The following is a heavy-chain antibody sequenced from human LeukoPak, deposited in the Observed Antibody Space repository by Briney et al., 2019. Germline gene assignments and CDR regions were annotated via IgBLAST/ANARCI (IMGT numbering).Heavy chain of an antibody. D-gene: IGHD1-26*01. CDR2: IYHSGST. J-gene: IGHJ4*02. CDR1: GGSISSSNW. CDR3: ARDRRDGVVGATAHFDY. Sequence: SETLSLTCAVSGGSISSSNWWSWVRQPPGKGLEWIGEIYHSGSTNYNPSLKSRVTISVDTSKNQFSLKLSSVTAADTAVYYCARDRRDGVVGATAHFDYWGQGTLVTVSS. V-gene: IGHV4-4*02.